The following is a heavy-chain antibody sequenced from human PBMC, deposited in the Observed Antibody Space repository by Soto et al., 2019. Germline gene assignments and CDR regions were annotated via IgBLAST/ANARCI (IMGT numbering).Heavy chain of an antibody. CDR2: IDPSDSYT. CDR1: GYNFPYFW. V-gene: IGHV5-10-1*01. D-gene: IGHD1-1*01. Sequence: GESLKISCEGSGYNFPYFWITWGRQMPGKGLEGMGTIDPSDSYTDYSPSFQGHVSLSADKSSSTAYLQWSSLKASDTTMYYCAGHQSLAERLSALDYWGQGTPVTVSS. CDR3: AGHQSLAERLSALDY. J-gene: IGHJ4*02.